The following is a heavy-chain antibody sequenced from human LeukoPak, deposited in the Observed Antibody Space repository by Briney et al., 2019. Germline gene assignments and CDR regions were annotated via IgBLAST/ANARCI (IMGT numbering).Heavy chain of an antibody. V-gene: IGHV4-34*01. CDR3: ARRSDYDILTGYSNSRFDP. Sequence: SETLSLTCAVYGESFSGYYWSWIRQPPGKGLEWIGEINHSGSTNNNLTLKSRVTISVDTSKNQFSLKLSSVTAADTAVYYCARRSDYDILTGYSNSRFDPWGQGTLVTVSS. CDR1: GESFSGYY. J-gene: IGHJ5*02. CDR2: INHSGST. D-gene: IGHD3-9*01.